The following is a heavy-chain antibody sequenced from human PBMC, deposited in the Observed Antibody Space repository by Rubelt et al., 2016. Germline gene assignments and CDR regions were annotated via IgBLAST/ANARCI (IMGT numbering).Heavy chain of an antibody. V-gene: IGHV4-39*01. D-gene: IGHD5-18*01. J-gene: IGHJ4*02. Sequence: QLQLQESGPGLVKPSETLSLTCTVSGGSISSSSYYWGWIRQPPGKGLEWIGSIYYSGSTYYNPSLTSRVTISVDTSKNQLSLKRSAVTAAETAVYYCARLPKSGYNYGRYCDYWGQGTLVTVSS. CDR3: ARLPKSGYNYGRYCDY. CDR2: IYYSGST. CDR1: GGSISSSSYY.